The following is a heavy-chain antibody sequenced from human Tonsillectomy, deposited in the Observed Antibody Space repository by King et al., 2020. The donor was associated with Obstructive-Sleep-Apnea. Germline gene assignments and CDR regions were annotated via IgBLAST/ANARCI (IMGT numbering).Heavy chain of an antibody. Sequence: VQLVESGGGVVQPGRSLRLSCAAYGFTFSSFGMHWVRQAPGKGLEWVAVISFDGTNKYYADSVKGRFTISRGNSKNTLFLQMNSLRAEDTAVYFCAKERPGNYFYGMDVWGQGTTVTVSS. V-gene: IGHV3-30*18. CDR2: ISFDGTNK. CDR1: GFTFSSFG. D-gene: IGHD1-1*01. J-gene: IGHJ6*02. CDR3: AKERPGNYFYGMDV.